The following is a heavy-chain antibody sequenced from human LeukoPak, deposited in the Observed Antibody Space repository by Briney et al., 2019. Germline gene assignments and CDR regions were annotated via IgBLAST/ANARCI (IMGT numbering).Heavy chain of an antibody. J-gene: IGHJ5*02. CDR2: ISYDGSNK. V-gene: IGHV3-30*04. CDR1: GFTFSSYA. CDR3: ARDKGDTAMT. Sequence: GGSLRLSCAASGFTFSSYAMHWVRQAPGKGLEWVAVISYDGSNKYYADSVKGRFTISRDNSKNTLYLQMNSLRAEDTAGYYCARDKGDTAMTWGQGTLVTVSS. D-gene: IGHD5-18*01.